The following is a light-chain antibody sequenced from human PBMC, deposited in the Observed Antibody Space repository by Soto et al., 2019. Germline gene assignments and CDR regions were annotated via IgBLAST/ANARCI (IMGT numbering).Light chain of an antibody. CDR2: GAS. V-gene: IGKV3-20*01. CDR3: QRYGVSPWT. J-gene: IGKJ1*01. Sequence: VLTQSPGTLSLSPGERATLSCRASQTITRAFLAWYQQKRGQAPRLVIYGASTRATGIPERFSGSALGTDFTLTISRLEPEDFALYYCQRYGVSPWTFLQGTQVDIK. CDR1: QTITRAF.